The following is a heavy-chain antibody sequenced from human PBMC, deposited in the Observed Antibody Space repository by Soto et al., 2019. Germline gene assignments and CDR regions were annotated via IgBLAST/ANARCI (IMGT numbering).Heavy chain of an antibody. CDR3: AGGCRWLGGPHLFYP. D-gene: IGHD3-22*01. J-gene: IGHJ5*02. CDR2: VDASGNT. V-gene: IGHV4-4*07. CDR1: GHSISADY. Sequence: QVQLQESGPGLVKASETLSLSCTVSGHSISADYWSWIRQPAGKRLEWIGRVDASGNTNYNPSLKSRVTMSGDTSKNQFLLKVRSVTAPDTAQDFRAGGCRWLGGPHLFYPWGQGALVTVSS.